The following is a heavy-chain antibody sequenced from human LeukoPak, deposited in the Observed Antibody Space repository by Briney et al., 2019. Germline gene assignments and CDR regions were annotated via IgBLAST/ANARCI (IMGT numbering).Heavy chain of an antibody. CDR3: ARSPLWFGELLPPPFIDY. J-gene: IGHJ4*02. CDR2: ISAYNGNT. V-gene: IGHV1-18*01. Sequence: ASVKVSCKASGYTFTSYGISWVRQAPGQGLEWMGWISAYNGNTNYAQKLQGRVTMTTDTSTSTAYKELRSLRSDDTAVYYCARSPLWFGELLPPPFIDYWGQGTLVTVSS. D-gene: IGHD3-10*01. CDR1: GYTFTSYG.